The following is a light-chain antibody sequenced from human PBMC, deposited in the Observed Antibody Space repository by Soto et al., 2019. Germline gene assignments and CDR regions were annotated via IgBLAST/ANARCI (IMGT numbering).Light chain of an antibody. CDR1: QSISSY. CDR2: AAS. CDR3: QQSYSTRVT. J-gene: IGKJ1*01. Sequence: DIQMTQSPSSLSASVGDRVTITCRASQSISSYLNWYQQKPGKAPKLLIYAASSLQSGVPSRFSGSGSGTDFTLTISSLQPEDFETYYCQQSYSTRVTFGQGTKVEIK. V-gene: IGKV1-39*01.